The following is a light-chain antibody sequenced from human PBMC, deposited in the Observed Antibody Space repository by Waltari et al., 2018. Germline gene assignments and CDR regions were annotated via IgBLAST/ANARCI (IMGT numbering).Light chain of an antibody. CDR1: QSVLYSSNNKNY. CDR2: WAS. J-gene: IGKJ1*01. V-gene: IGKV4-1*01. Sequence: DIVMTQSPDSLAVSLGERATINCKSSQSVLYSSNNKNYLAWYRQKPVQPPKLLIYWASTRESGVPERFSGSGSGTDFTLTISSLQAEDVAVYYCQQYYDAPRTFGQGTKVEIK. CDR3: QQYYDAPRT.